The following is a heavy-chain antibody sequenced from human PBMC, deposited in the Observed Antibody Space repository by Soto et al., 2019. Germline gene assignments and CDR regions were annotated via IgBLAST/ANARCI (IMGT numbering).Heavy chain of an antibody. J-gene: IGHJ4*02. CDR1: GGTFSSYT. CDR2: IIPILCIA. Sequence: QVQLVQSGAEVKKPGSSVKVSCKASGGTFSSYTISWVRQAPGQGLEWMGRIIPILCIANYAQKFQGRVTITAAKSTSTAYMELSSLRSEDTAVYYCARDRGDSSGCFDYWGQGTLVTVSS. CDR3: ARDRGDSSGCFDY. V-gene: IGHV1-69*08. D-gene: IGHD3-22*01.